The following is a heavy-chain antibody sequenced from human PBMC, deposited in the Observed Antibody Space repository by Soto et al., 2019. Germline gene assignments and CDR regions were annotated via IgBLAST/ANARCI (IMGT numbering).Heavy chain of an antibody. Sequence: GGSLRLSCAASGFTFSSYSMHWVRQAPGKGLEWVAVISYDGSNKYYADSVKGRFTISRDNSKSTLYLQMNSLRAEDTAVYYCGRVLEVAATLECYTRAQH. CDR1: GFTFSSYS. CDR2: ISYDGSNK. D-gene: IGHD6-19*01. V-gene: IGHV3-30-3*01. CDR3: GRVLEVAATLECYTRAQH. J-gene: IGHJ1*01.